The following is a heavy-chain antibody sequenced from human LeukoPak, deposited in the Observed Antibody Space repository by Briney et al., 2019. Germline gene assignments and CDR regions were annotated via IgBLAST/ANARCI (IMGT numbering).Heavy chain of an antibody. CDR2: VNYNGNT. CDR1: GASIRSSTYY. D-gene: IGHD5-24*01. J-gene: IGHJ4*02. CDR3: ARRGGDDYNRRFDS. Sequence: SETLSLTCTVSGASIRSSTYYWGWLRQPPGKGLEWIGHVNYNGNTYYNPSLKSRVTISVDTTKNQFSLKLTSVTAADTAVYYCARRGGDDYNRRFDSWGQGTLVTVSS. V-gene: IGHV4-39*01.